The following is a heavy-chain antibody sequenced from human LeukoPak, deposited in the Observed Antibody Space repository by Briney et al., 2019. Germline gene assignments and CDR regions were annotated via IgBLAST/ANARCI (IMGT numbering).Heavy chain of an antibody. CDR2: IYYSGST. J-gene: IGHJ4*02. D-gene: IGHD6-13*01. CDR3: ARDSGQQLLNY. CDR1: GGSISSYY. Sequence: PSETLSLTCTVSGGSISSYYWSWIRQPPGKGLEWIGYIYYSGSTNYNPSLESRVTISVDTSKNQFSLKLSSVTAADTAVYYCARDSGQQLLNYWGQGTLVTVSS. V-gene: IGHV4-59*01.